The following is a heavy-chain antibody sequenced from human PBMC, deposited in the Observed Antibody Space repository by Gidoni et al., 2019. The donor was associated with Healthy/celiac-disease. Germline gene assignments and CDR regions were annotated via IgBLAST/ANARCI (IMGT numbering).Heavy chain of an antibody. D-gene: IGHD2-15*01. CDR2: IYPGDSDT. Sequence: EVQLVQSGAEVNKPGESLKISCKGSGYSFTSYWIGWVRQMPGKGLEWMGIIYPGDSDTRYSPSFQGQVTISADKSISTAYLQWSSLKASDTAMYYCARLGDIVVVVAATPHYYGMDVWGKGTTVTVSP. CDR1: GYSFTSYW. V-gene: IGHV5-51*01. J-gene: IGHJ6*04. CDR3: ARLGDIVVVVAATPHYYGMDV.